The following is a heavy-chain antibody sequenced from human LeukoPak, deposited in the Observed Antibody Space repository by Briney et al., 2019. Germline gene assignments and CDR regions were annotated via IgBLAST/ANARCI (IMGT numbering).Heavy chain of an antibody. CDR1: GFTFSSYS. CDR3: ARDDLLNRPLLNDIVVVPAAGVDY. Sequence: TGGSLRLSCAASGFTFSSYSMNWVRQAPGKGLEWVSSISSSSSYIYYADSVKGRFTISRDNAKNSLYLQMNSLRAEDTAVYYCARDDLLNRPLLNDIVVVPAAGVDYWGQGTLVTVSS. V-gene: IGHV3-21*01. J-gene: IGHJ4*02. CDR2: ISSSSSYI. D-gene: IGHD2-2*01.